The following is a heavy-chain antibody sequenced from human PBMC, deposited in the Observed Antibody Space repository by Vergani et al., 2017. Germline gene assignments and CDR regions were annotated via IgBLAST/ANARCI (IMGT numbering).Heavy chain of an antibody. CDR1: GFTFSSYE. CDR3: ARGIAARPRSNWFEP. V-gene: IGHV3-48*03. Sequence: EVQLVESGGGLVQPGGSLRLSCAASGFTFSSYEMNWVRQAPGKGLEWVSYISSSGSTIYYADSVKGRFTISRDNAKNSLYLQMNSLRAEDTAVYYCARGIAARPRSNWFEPWGQGTLVTVSS. J-gene: IGHJ5*02. CDR2: ISSSGSTI. D-gene: IGHD6-6*01.